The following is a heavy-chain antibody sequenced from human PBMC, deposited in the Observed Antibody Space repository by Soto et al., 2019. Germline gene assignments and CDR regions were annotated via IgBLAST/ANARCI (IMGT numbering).Heavy chain of an antibody. CDR2: VNPNNGDT. Sequence: QVQLVQSGAELKKPGASVKVSCKASGYTFSNYDMNWVRQATGQGPEWMGWVNPNNGDTGYAQKFQGRVTLTTDIXXXXXXXXXXXXXXXXXXXXXXXXXXXXXXXXDFDYWGQGTLITVSS. V-gene: IGHV1-8*01. J-gene: IGHJ4*02. CDR3: XXXXXXXXXXDFDY. CDR1: GYTFSNYD.